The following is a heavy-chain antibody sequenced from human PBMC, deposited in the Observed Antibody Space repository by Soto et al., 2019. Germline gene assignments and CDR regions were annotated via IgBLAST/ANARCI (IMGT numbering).Heavy chain of an antibody. D-gene: IGHD2-15*01. V-gene: IGHV5-10-1*01. CDR1: GYSFTSYW. CDR3: ARPSKGGYYYYYYGMDV. J-gene: IGHJ6*04. Sequence: GESLKISCKGSGYSFTSYWISWVRQMPGKGLEWMGRIDPSDSYTNYSPSFQGHVTTSADKSISTAYLQWSSLKASDTAMYYCARPSKGGYYYYYYGMDVWGKGTTVTVSS. CDR2: IDPSDSYT.